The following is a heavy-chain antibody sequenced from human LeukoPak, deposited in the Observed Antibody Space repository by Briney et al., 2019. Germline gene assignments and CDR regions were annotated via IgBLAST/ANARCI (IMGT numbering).Heavy chain of an antibody. D-gene: IGHD3-22*01. Sequence: PSETLSLTCGVYGGSFSDYYWSWIRQPPGKGLEWIGSIYHSGSTYYNPSLKSRATISVDTSKNQFSLKLKFVTAADTAVYYCAGQFDSSGSYFYWGQGTLVTVSS. J-gene: IGHJ4*02. CDR1: GGSFSDYY. V-gene: IGHV4-34*01. CDR2: IYHSGST. CDR3: AGQFDSSGSYFY.